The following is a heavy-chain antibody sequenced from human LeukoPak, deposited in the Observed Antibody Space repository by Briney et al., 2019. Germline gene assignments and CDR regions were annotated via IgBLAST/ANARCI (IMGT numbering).Heavy chain of an antibody. CDR2: ISYDGSNK. J-gene: IGHJ6*03. V-gene: IGHV3-30-3*01. CDR1: GFTFSSYA. CDR3: ARTMGGTTGYYYMDV. D-gene: IGHD1-7*01. Sequence: GGSLRLSCAASGFTFSSYAMHWVRQAPGKGLEWVAVISYDGSNKYYADSVKGRFTISRDNSKNTLYLQMNSLRAEDAAVYYCARTMGGTTGYYYMDVWGKGTTVTVSS.